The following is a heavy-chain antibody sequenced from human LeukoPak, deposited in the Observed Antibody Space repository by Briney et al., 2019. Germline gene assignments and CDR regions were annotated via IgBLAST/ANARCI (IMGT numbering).Heavy chain of an antibody. CDR3: ARSGDYGESFDS. D-gene: IGHD4-17*01. Sequence: GGSLRLSCAASGFTFSDYYMNWIRQAPGKGLEWVSYISTSGSSIYYADSVKGRLTISRDNANSSLFLQVNSLRAEDTALYYCARSGDYGESFDSWGQGTLVTVSS. V-gene: IGHV3-11*01. CDR2: ISTSGSSI. CDR1: GFTFSDYY. J-gene: IGHJ4*02.